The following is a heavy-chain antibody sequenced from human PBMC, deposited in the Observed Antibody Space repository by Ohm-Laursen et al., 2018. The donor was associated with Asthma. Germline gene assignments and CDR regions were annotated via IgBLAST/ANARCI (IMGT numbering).Heavy chain of an antibody. CDR3: ARIGPEWELPGREYSLHH. D-gene: IGHD1-26*01. CDR2: ISTASTFI. CDR1: GYTFSRYS. J-gene: IGHJ1*01. Sequence: GSLRLSCAASGYTFSRYSIHWVRQAPGKGLDWVASISTASTFIYYADSVRGRFTTSRDNAKNSVYLQMNSLRAEDAALYYCARIGPEWELPGREYSLHHWGQGAQVTVSS. V-gene: IGHV3-21*01.